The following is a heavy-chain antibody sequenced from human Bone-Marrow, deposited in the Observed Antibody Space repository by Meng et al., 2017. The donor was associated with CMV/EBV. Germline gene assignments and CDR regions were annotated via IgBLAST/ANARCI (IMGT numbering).Heavy chain of an antibody. Sequence: GESLKISCAASGFTFSSYSMNWVRQAPGKGLEWVSSISSSSSYIYYADSVKGRFTISRDNAKNSLYLQMNSLRAEDAAVYYCARDYCSSTSCYSYYYGMDVWGQGNTVTVSS. D-gene: IGHD2-2*02. J-gene: IGHJ6*02. CDR2: ISSSSSYI. CDR3: ARDYCSSTSCYSYYYGMDV. V-gene: IGHV3-21*01. CDR1: GFTFSSYS.